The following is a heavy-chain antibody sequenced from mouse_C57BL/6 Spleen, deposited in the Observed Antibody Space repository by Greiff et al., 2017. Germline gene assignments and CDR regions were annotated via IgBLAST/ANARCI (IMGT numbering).Heavy chain of an antibody. CDR1: GYTFTDYE. CDR3: TRWGYDSSLWFFDV. Sequence: QVQLKESGAELVRPGASVTLSCKASGYTFTDYEMHWVKQTPVHGLEWIGAIDPETGGTAYNQKFKGKAILTADKSSSTAYMELRSLTSEDSAVYCWTRWGYDSSLWFFDVWGTGTTVTVSS. V-gene: IGHV1-15*01. D-gene: IGHD1-1*01. J-gene: IGHJ1*03. CDR2: IDPETGGT.